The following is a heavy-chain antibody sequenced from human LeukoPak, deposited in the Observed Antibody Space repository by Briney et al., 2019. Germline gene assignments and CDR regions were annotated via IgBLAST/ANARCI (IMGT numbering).Heavy chain of an antibody. J-gene: IGHJ6*04. Sequence: SGTLSLTCAVSGGSISSSNWWSWVRPSPGKGLEWIGEIYHSGSTNYNPSLKSRVTISLDKPKKQLSLQLSSVTAADTAVYYCARDKAPPFSSNRYYYGMDVWGKGTTVTVSS. CDR2: IYHSGST. CDR3: ARDKAPPFSSNRYYYGMDV. V-gene: IGHV4-4*02. CDR1: GGSISSSNW. D-gene: IGHD6-13*01.